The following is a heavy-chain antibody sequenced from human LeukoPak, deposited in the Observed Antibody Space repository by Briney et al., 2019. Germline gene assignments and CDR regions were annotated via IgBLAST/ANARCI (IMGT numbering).Heavy chain of an antibody. Sequence: GGSLRLSCAASGFTFSSYSMNWVRQAPGKGLEWVAIMWSDGANKYYADSVKGRFTISRDISKNTLYLQMNSLRAEDTALYYCTRDRLSYFDYWGQGTLVTVSS. D-gene: IGHD5-12*01. CDR1: GFTFSSYS. CDR2: MWSDGANK. J-gene: IGHJ4*02. CDR3: TRDRLSYFDY. V-gene: IGHV3-33*08.